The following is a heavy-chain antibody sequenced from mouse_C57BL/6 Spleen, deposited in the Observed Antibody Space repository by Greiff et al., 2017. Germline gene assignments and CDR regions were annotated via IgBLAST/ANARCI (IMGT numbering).Heavy chain of an antibody. D-gene: IGHD2-2*01. J-gene: IGHJ4*01. CDR2: ISNLAYSI. CDR1: GFTFSDYG. V-gene: IGHV5-15*04. Sequence: EVMLVESGGGLVQPGGSLKLSCAASGFTFSDYGLAWVRQAPRKGPEWVAFISNLAYSIYYADTVTGRFTISRENAKNTLYLEMSGLRSEDTAMYYCARRGGYPYYYAMDYWGQGTSVTVSS. CDR3: ARRGGYPYYYAMDY.